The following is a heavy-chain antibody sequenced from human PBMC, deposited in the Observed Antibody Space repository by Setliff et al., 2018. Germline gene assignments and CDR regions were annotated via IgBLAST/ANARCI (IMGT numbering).Heavy chain of an antibody. J-gene: IGHJ4*02. Sequence: ASVKVSCKASGYTFTSYGISWVRQAPGQGLEWRGWISAYNGNTNYAQKLQGRVTMTTDTSTNTAYMEVRSLGSDDTAMYYCARAVGYCSGGSCYKGDDYWGQGTLVTVSS. CDR2: ISAYNGNT. V-gene: IGHV1-18*01. CDR1: GYTFTSYG. CDR3: ARAVGYCSGGSCYKGDDY. D-gene: IGHD2-15*01.